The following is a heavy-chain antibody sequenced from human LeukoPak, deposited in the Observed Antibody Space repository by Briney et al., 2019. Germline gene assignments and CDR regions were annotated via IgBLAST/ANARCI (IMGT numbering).Heavy chain of an antibody. V-gene: IGHV1-69*13. J-gene: IGHJ4*02. Sequence: SVKVSCKASGGTFSGYAISWVRQAPGQGLEWMGGIIPIFGTANYAQKFQGRVTITADESTSTAYMELSSLRSEDTAVYYCASSQGSTENTYYYDSSGYYVLWGQGTLVTVSS. D-gene: IGHD3-22*01. CDR2: IIPIFGTA. CDR1: GGTFSGYA. CDR3: ASSQGSTENTYYYDSSGYYVL.